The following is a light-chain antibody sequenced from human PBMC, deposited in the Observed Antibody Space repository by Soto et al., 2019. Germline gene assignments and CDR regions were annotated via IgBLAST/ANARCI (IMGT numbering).Light chain of an antibody. CDR3: QQANSFPIT. CDR1: QGINNW. Sequence: DIQMTQSPSTLSASVGDRVTITCRASQGINNWLAWYQQKPGKAPNLLIYAASHLQSGVPSRFSGSGSGTDFTLTISSLQPEDFATYYCQQANSFPITFGQGTRLEIK. CDR2: AAS. V-gene: IGKV1-12*01. J-gene: IGKJ5*01.